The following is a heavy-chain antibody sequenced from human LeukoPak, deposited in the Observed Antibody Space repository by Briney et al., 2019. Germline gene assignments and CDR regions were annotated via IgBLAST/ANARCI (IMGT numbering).Heavy chain of an antibody. Sequence: SETLSLTCAVYGGSFSGYYWSWIRQPPGKGLEWIGEINHSGSTNYNPSLKSRATISVDTSKNQFPLKLSSVTAADTAVYYCSGTTRGLHYFYYWGQGTLVTVFS. V-gene: IGHV4-34*01. CDR1: GGSFSGYY. D-gene: IGHD1-1*01. J-gene: IGHJ4*02. CDR3: SGTTRGLHYFYY. CDR2: INHSGST.